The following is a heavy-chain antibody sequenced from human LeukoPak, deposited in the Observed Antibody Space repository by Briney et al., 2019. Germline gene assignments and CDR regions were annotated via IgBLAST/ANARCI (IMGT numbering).Heavy chain of an antibody. D-gene: IGHD1-26*01. CDR3: ARDVVGAIDY. CDR2: IYYSGST. J-gene: IGHJ4*02. V-gene: IGHV4-61*08. Sequence: SETLSLTCTVSGGSISSGDYYWSWIRQPPGKGLEWIGYIYYSGSTNYNPSLKSRVTISVDTSKNQFSLKLSSVTAADTAVYYCARDVVGAIDYWGQGTLVTVSS. CDR1: GGSISSGDYY.